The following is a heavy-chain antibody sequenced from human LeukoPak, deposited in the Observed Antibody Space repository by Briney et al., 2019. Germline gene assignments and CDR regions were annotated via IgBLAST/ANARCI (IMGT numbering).Heavy chain of an antibody. CDR1: GGSISSGSYY. CDR3: ARMIAAAASDAFDI. D-gene: IGHD6-13*01. J-gene: IGHJ3*02. CDR2: IYTSGST. Sequence: SETLSLTCTVSGGSISSGSYYWSWIRQPAGKGLEWIGRIYTSGSTNYNPSLKSRVTISVDTSKNQLSLKLSSVTAADTAVYYCARMIAAAASDAFDIWGQGTMVTVSS. V-gene: IGHV4-61*02.